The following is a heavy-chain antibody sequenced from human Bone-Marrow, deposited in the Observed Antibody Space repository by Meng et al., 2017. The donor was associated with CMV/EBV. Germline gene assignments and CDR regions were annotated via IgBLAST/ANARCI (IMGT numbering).Heavy chain of an antibody. CDR1: GHTFTGYY. D-gene: IGHD3-3*01. Sequence: ASVKLSCKASGHTFTGYYMHWVRQAPGQGLEWMGWINPNSGGTNYAQKFQGRVTMTRDTSISTAYMELSRLRSDDTAVYYCARVSYYDFWSGYSNWFDPWGQGTLVTVSS. CDR3: ARVSYYDFWSGYSNWFDP. J-gene: IGHJ5*02. CDR2: INPNSGGT. V-gene: IGHV1-2*02.